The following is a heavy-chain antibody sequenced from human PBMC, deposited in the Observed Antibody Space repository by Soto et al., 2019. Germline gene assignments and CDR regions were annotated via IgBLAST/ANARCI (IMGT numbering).Heavy chain of an antibody. CDR1: GFSLSTSGVG. Sequence: QITLKESGPALVKPTQPLTLTCTFSGFSLSTSGVGVGWIRQPPGKALEWLALIYWDDDKRYSPSLKSRLTITKDTSKNQVVLTRTNMDPVDTATYYCAHRRGDDYGDPEAFDYWGQGTLVTVSS. CDR3: AHRRGDDYGDPEAFDY. J-gene: IGHJ4*02. D-gene: IGHD4-17*01. V-gene: IGHV2-5*02. CDR2: IYWDDDK.